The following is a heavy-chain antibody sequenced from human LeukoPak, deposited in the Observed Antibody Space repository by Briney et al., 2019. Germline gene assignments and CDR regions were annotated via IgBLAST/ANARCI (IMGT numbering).Heavy chain of an antibody. CDR3: VLREIAAAGTHDY. CDR2: IRYDGSNK. J-gene: IGHJ4*02. V-gene: IGHV3-30*02. D-gene: IGHD6-13*01. CDR1: GFTFSSYG. Sequence: GGSLRLSCAASGFTFSSYGMHWVRQAPGRGLEWVAFIRYDGSNKYYADSVKGRFTISRDNSKNTLYLQMNSLRAEDTAVYYCVLREIAAAGTHDYWGQGTLVTVSS.